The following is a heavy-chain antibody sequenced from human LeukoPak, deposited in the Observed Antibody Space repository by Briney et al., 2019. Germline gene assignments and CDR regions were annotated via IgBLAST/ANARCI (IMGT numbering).Heavy chain of an antibody. CDR2: ISSTGNTI. CDR3: ARDAVGAPDC. Sequence: PGGSLRLSCAASGFTFSSYDMNWVRQAPGKGLEWVSNISSTGNTIYYADSLKGRFTISRDNAKNSLYLQMNSLRDEDTAVYYCARDAVGAPDCWGQGTLVSVSS. CDR1: GFTFSSYD. J-gene: IGHJ4*02. D-gene: IGHD1-26*01. V-gene: IGHV3-48*02.